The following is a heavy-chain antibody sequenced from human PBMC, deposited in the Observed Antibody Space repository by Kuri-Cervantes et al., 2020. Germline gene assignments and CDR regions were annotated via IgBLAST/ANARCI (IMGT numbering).Heavy chain of an antibody. Sequence: GGSLRLSCAASGFTFSSYAMHWVRQAPGKGLEWVAVISYDGSNKYYADSVKGRFTISRDNSKNTLYLQMNSLRVEDTAVYYCAKSFDIWGQGTMVTVSS. V-gene: IGHV3-30-3*01. CDR1: GFTFSSYA. CDR3: AKSFDI. J-gene: IGHJ3*02. CDR2: ISYDGSNK.